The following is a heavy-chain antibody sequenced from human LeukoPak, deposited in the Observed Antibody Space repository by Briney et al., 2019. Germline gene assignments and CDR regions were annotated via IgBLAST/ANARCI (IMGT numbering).Heavy chain of an antibody. CDR1: GGSIGTYY. Sequence: SETLSLTCTDSGGSIGTYYWSWIRQPAGKGLEWIGRIFTTGGANYNPSLKSRVTMSLDTSKNLFSLKLNSVTAADTAVYYCVRDGPSWGLLWGQGALVTVSS. J-gene: IGHJ4*02. D-gene: IGHD7-27*01. CDR2: IFTTGGA. CDR3: VRDGPSWGLL. V-gene: IGHV4-4*07.